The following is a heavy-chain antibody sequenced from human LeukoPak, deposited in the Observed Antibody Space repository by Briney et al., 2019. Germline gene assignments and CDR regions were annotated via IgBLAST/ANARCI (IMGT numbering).Heavy chain of an antibody. J-gene: IGHJ4*02. CDR3: ARDQGSGYFYYFNM. D-gene: IGHD3-22*01. CDR2: ITASGGST. Sequence: GGSLRLSCAASGFTSTTYAMSWVRQAPGKGLEWVSGITASGGSTYYADSVKGRLTISRDSPSNTLSLRMNSLRAEDTAVYYCARDQGSGYFYYFNMWGKGTLVTVSS. CDR1: GFTSTTYA. V-gene: IGHV3-23*01.